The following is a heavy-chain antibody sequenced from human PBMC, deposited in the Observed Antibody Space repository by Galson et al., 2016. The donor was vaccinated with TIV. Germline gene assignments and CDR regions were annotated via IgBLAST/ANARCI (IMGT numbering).Heavy chain of an antibody. CDR3: ARDGARVGAHDAFVI. CDR1: GFPFSSYS. Sequence: SLRLSCAVSGFPFSSYSMNWVRQAPGKGLEWVSSISSTSNYRYYADSVKGRFTISRDNANNSLYLQMNSLRAEDTAVYYCARDGARVGAHDAFVIWGQGTMVTVSS. D-gene: IGHD3-16*01. V-gene: IGHV3-21*01. J-gene: IGHJ3*02. CDR2: ISSTSNYR.